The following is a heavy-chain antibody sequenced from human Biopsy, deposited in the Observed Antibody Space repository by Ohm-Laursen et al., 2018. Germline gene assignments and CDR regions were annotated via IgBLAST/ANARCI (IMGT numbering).Heavy chain of an antibody. CDR1: GGDINNYY. J-gene: IGHJ2*01. V-gene: IGHV4-4*07. CDR2: IYPGGST. D-gene: IGHD2-21*02. CDR3: VRVSVTAYTLPRWFFDL. Sequence: SETLSLTCNVSGGDINNYYWSWIRQPAGKGLEWIGRIYPGGSTNYNPSLKSRVTMSVDTSKKQLSLKLSSVTAADTAVYYCVRVSVTAYTLPRWFFDLWGRGTLVTVSS.